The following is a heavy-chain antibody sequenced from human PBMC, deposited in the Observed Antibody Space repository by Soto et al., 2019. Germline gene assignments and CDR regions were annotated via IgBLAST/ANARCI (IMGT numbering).Heavy chain of an antibody. D-gene: IGHD3-10*01. Sequence: QVQLVQSGAEVKKPGSSVKVSCKASGGTFSSYAISWVRQAPGQGLEWMGGIIPIFGTANYAQKFQGRVTITADESTSTAYMGLSSLRSEDTAVYYCARSDGSGRTYSYYGMDVWGQGTTVTVSS. CDR2: IIPIFGTA. CDR1: GGTFSSYA. CDR3: ARSDGSGRTYSYYGMDV. J-gene: IGHJ6*02. V-gene: IGHV1-69*12.